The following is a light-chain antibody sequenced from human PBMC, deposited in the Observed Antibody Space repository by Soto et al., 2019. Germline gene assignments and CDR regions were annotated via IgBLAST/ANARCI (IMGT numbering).Light chain of an antibody. J-gene: IGKJ1*01. Sequence: IKITQSPSTLSASVGDRVTITCRASQPISSWLAWYQQVPGQAPYLLIYPASTLQSGVPSRFSGSGSGTDFTLTINSLQPEDFATYYCQQGYNFPRAFGQGTKVDIK. V-gene: IGKV1-12*01. CDR1: QPISSW. CDR2: PAS. CDR3: QQGYNFPRA.